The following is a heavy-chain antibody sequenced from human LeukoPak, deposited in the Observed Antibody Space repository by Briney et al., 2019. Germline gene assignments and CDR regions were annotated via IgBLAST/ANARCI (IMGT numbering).Heavy chain of an antibody. J-gene: IGHJ5*02. D-gene: IGHD6-6*01. V-gene: IGHV3-23*01. CDR2: ISGSGGST. CDR1: GFTFSSYS. Sequence: PAVSLRLSCAVSGFTFSSYSMSWIRQAPGKGLEWVSAISGSGGSTYYADSVKGRFTISRDTSKNTLYLQMNSLRAEDTAVYYCAKHPVLEYSSSTVVNWFDPWGQGTLVTVSS. CDR3: AKHPVLEYSSSTVVNWFDP.